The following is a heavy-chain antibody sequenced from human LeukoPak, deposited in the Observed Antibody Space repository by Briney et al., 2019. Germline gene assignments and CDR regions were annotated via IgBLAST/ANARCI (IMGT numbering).Heavy chain of an antibody. CDR3: ARVPNWNDVGLDY. V-gene: IGHV3-21*01. CDR1: GFTFSSYS. Sequence: PGGSLRLSCAASGFTFSSYSMNWVRQAPGKGLEWVSSISSDSSHMYYADSVKGRFTISRDNAKNSLYLQMNSLRAEDTAVYYCARVPNWNDVGLDYWGQGTLVTVSS. CDR2: ISSDSSHM. D-gene: IGHD1-20*01. J-gene: IGHJ4*02.